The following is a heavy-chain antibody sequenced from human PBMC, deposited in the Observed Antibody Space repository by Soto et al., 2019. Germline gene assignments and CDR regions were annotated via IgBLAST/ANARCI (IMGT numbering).Heavy chain of an antibody. D-gene: IGHD4-17*01. CDR2: IHSTRSP. Sequence: ETLSLTCTVSGDSVSKYYWNWIRQPAGKGLEWIGRIHSTRSPNYNPSLKSRVTMSVDTSKNQFSLKLNLTSVTAADTAVYYCARSPAYGDYANLDTWGQGTLVTVSS. CDR3: ARSPAYGDYANLDT. J-gene: IGHJ5*02. V-gene: IGHV4-4*07. CDR1: GDSVSKYY.